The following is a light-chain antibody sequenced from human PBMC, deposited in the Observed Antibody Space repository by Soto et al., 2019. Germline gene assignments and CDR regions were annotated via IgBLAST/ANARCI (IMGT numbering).Light chain of an antibody. CDR2: DAS. V-gene: IGKV1-13*02. CDR3: QQFNSYPYT. J-gene: IGKJ2*01. Sequence: APQLTQSPSSLSASVGDRVTITCRASQGISSALAWYQQKPGKPPKLLIYDASSLESGVPSRFSGSGSGTDFTLTISSLQPEDFATYYCQQFNSYPYTFGQGTKLESK. CDR1: QGISSA.